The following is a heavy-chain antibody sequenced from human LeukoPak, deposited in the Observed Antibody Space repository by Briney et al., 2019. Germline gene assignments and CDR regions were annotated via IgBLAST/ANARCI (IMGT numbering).Heavy chain of an antibody. V-gene: IGHV4-59*08. CDR3: ARFTRHIFYEGDY. CDR2: IYNSGST. CDR1: GGSMNDYY. J-gene: IGHJ4*02. Sequence: SETLSLTCIVSGGSMNDYYWNWIRQTPGKGLESIGYIYNSGSTKYNPSLKSRVTMSLDTSKNQFSLTLSSVTAADTAVYYCARFTRHIFYEGDYWGQGTLVTVSS. D-gene: IGHD5/OR15-5a*01.